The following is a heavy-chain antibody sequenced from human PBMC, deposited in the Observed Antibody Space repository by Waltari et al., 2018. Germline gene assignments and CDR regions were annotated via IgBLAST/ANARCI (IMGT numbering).Heavy chain of an antibody. V-gene: IGHV3-53*01. J-gene: IGHJ4*02. Sequence: EVQLVESGGGLIQPGGSLRLSCAASGFSVSSNYMSWVRQAQGKGLEWVSVIYSGGDTKYADSVKGRFIISRDNSKNMLYLQMNSLRADDTAVYYCASNKGWYGDGYFDNWGQGTLVTVSS. CDR1: GFSVSSNY. D-gene: IGHD6-19*01. CDR3: ASNKGWYGDGYFDN. CDR2: IYSGGDT.